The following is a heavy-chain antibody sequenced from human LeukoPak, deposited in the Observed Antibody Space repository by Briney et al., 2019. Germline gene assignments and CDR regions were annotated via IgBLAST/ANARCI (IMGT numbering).Heavy chain of an antibody. Sequence: GESLQISCKGSGYSFTSYWIGWVRPMPGKGLEWMGIIYPGDSDTRYSPPVQGQVPISADKSISTAYLQWSSLKASDTAMYYCARHEGTVYIDYWGQGTLVTVSS. CDR3: ARHEGTVYIDY. CDR2: IYPGDSDT. D-gene: IGHD4-17*01. J-gene: IGHJ4*02. V-gene: IGHV5-51*01. CDR1: GYSFTSYW.